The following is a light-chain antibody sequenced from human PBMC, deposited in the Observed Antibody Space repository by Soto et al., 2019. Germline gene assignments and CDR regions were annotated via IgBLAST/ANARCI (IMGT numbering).Light chain of an antibody. CDR3: QQYNTYPYT. V-gene: IGKV1-5*03. CDR1: QSISMW. CDR2: KAS. Sequence: DVQMTQSPSTLSASVGDRVTITCRASQSISMWLAWYQQKPGKAPKVLIYKASSLESGVPSRFSGSGSGTEFTLTISSLQPDDFATYYCQQYNTYPYTFGQGTQLEIK. J-gene: IGKJ2*01.